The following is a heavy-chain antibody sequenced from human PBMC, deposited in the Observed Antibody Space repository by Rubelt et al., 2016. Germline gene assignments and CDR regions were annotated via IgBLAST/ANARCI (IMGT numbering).Heavy chain of an antibody. CDR2: INHSGST. V-gene: IGHV4-34*01. J-gene: IGHJ4*02. Sequence: QVQLQQWGAGLLKPSETLSLTCAVYGGSFSGYYWSWIRQPPGKGLEWIGEINHSGSTNYNPSLKGRVTISVDTSKNQFSPKLSSVTAADTAVYYCARRSNDYGDYAFDYWGQGTLVTVSS. CDR1: GGSFSGYY. CDR3: ARRSNDYGDYAFDY. D-gene: IGHD4-17*01.